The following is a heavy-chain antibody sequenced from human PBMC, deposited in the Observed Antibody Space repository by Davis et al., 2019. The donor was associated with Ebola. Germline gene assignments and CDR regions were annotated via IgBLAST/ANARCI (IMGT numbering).Heavy chain of an antibody. J-gene: IGHJ6*02. D-gene: IGHD4-23*01. CDR2: VHSTGST. CDR1: GDSITPYY. CDR3: ARQWDGGNSDYYYYGMDV. V-gene: IGHV4-59*08. Sequence: SETLSLTCTVSGDSITPYYWSWIRQPPGKGLEWIGYVHSTGSTNYNPSLKSRVTISVDTSKNQFSLKLSSVTAADTAVYYCARQWDGGNSDYYYYGMDVWGQGTTVTVSS.